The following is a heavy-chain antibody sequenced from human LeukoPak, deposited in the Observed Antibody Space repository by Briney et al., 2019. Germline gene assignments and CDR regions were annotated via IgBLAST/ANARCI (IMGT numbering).Heavy chain of an antibody. CDR1: GYTFTSYA. CDR3: ARDGGSSSWNLAYFDY. CDR2: INTNTGNP. J-gene: IGHJ4*02. V-gene: IGHV7-4-1*02. D-gene: IGHD6-13*01. Sequence: ASVKVSCKASGYTFTSYAMNWVRQAPGQGLEWMGWINTNTGNPTYAQGFTGRVVFSLDTSVSTAYLQISSLKAEDTAVYYCARDGGSSSWNLAYFDYWGQGTLVTVSS.